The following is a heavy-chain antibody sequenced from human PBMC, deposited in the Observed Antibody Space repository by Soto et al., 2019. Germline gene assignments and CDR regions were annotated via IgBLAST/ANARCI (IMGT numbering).Heavy chain of an antibody. J-gene: IGHJ4*02. CDR1: GGSFSGYY. Sequence: QVQLQQWGAGLLKPSETLSLTCAVYGGSFSGYYWTWIRQPPGTGLEWIGEINHSGSTNYNPSLKSRITISVDTSKNQFSLKLTSVPAADTAVYYCARDKITGLFDYWGQGTLVTVSS. CDR2: INHSGST. D-gene: IGHD2-8*02. CDR3: ARDKITGLFDY. V-gene: IGHV4-34*01.